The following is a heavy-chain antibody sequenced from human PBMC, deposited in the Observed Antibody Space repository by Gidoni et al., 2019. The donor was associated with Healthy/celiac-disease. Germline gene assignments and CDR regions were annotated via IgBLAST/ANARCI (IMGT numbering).Heavy chain of an antibody. V-gene: IGHV4-34*01. CDR1: GWSFSGYY. CDR2: INHSGST. D-gene: IGHD3-10*01. J-gene: IGHJ6*02. CDR3: ARSGGSRYRDYYGMDV. Sequence: QVQLQQWRAGLVKPSETLSLTCAVYGWSFSGYYWSWIRQPPGKGLEWIGEINHSGSTNYNPSLKSRVTISVDTSKNQFSLKLSSVTAADTAVYYCARSGGSRYRDYYGMDVWGQGTTVTVSS.